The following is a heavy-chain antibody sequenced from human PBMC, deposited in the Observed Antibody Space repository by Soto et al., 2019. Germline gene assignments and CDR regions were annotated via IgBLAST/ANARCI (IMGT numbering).Heavy chain of an antibody. V-gene: IGHV3-23*01. Sequence: GGSLRLSCAASGFTFRNYAMTWVRQAPGKGLEWVSGISSSGDNTYYPSSVTGRFTISRDNAKNTLFLQMDSLRVEDTALYYCAARISITGAHDAFNLWGQGTMVTVSS. D-gene: IGHD1-20*01. CDR1: GFTFRNYA. CDR2: ISSSGDNT. J-gene: IGHJ3*01. CDR3: AARISITGAHDAFNL.